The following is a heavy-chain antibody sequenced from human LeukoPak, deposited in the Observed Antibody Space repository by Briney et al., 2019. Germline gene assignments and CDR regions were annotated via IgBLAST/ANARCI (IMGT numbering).Heavy chain of an antibody. CDR1: GYTFTSYG. CDR3: ARDGVRSGVYYYYMDV. J-gene: IGHJ6*03. D-gene: IGHD2-8*01. V-gene: IGHV1-18*01. Sequence: ASVKVSCKASGYTFTSYGISGVRQAPGQGLEGMGWISAYNGNTNYAQKLQGRVTMTTDTSTSTAYMELRRLRSDDTAVYYCARDGVRSGVYYYYMDVWGKGTTVTVSS. CDR2: ISAYNGNT.